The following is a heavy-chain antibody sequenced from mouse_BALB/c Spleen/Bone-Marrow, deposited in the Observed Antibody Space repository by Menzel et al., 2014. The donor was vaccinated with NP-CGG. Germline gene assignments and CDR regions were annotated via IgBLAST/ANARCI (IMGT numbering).Heavy chain of an antibody. Sequence: VKLMESGAELAKPGALMKMSCKASGYTFTNYWVHWVKQRPGQGLEWIGYINPSTGYTEYNQKFKGKATLTADKSSSTAYMQMSSLTAEDSAVYYGARKGFAYWGRGTLVAVSA. CDR2: INPSTGYT. CDR1: GYTFTNYW. J-gene: IGHJ3*01. CDR3: ARKGFAY. V-gene: IGHV1-7*01.